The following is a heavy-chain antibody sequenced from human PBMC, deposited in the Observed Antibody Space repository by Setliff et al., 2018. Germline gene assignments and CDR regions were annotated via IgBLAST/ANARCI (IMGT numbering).Heavy chain of an antibody. J-gene: IGHJ4*02. CDR1: GFTFSTYW. Sequence: PGGSLRLSCAASGFTFSTYWMHWVRQAPGKGLVWVSRLNSDGTTTTYADSVKGRFTISRDNAKNSLYLQMNSLRPEDTAVYYCARTCSGSGCYAGLESWGQGTPVTVS. CDR3: ARTCSGSGCYAGLES. V-gene: IGHV3-74*01. CDR2: LNSDGTTT. D-gene: IGHD2-15*01.